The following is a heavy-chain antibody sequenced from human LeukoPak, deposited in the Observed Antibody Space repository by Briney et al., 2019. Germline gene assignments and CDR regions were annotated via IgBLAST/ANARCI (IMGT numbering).Heavy chain of an antibody. CDR1: GFTFSSYA. D-gene: IGHD6-19*01. V-gene: IGHV3-23*01. CDR3: ARGGSIAVAAPGSPPAWRTLWFDP. J-gene: IGHJ5*02. CDR2: ISGSGGST. Sequence: GGSLRLSCAASGFTFSSYAMSWVRQAPGKGLEWVSAISGSGGSTYYADPVKGRFTISRDNSKNTLYLQMNSLRAEDTAVYYCARGGSIAVAAPGSPPAWRTLWFDPWGQGTLVTVSS.